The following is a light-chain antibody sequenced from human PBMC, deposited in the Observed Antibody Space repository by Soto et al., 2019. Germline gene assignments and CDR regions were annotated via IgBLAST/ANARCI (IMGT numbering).Light chain of an antibody. CDR2: DVS. V-gene: IGLV2-11*01. CDR3: CSFAGDFTLGV. Sequence: QSVLTQPRSVSGSPGQSVTISCTGTSSDVGGYNHVSWYRQHSGKAPKLMLYDVSERPSGVPDRFSGSKSGNTASLTISGVQPEDEADYYCCSFAGDFTLGVFGGGTKLTVL. CDR1: SSDVGGYNH. J-gene: IGLJ3*02.